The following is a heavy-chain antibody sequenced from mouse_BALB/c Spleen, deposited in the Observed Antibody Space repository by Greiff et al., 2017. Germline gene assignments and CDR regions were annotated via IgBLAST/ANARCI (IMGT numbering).Heavy chain of an antibody. Sequence: EVKVVESGGGLVKPGGSLKLSCAASGFTFSSYAMSWVRQTPEKRLEWVASISSGGSTYYPDSVKGRFTISRDNARNILYLQMSSLRSEDTAMYYCARREGTMITTYYFDYWGQGTTLTVSS. D-gene: IGHD2-4*01. CDR1: GFTFSSYA. CDR2: ISSGGST. CDR3: ARREGTMITTYYFDY. V-gene: IGHV5-6-5*01. J-gene: IGHJ2*01.